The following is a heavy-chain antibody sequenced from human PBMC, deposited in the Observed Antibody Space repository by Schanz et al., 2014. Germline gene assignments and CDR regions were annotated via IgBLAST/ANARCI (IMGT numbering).Heavy chain of an antibody. Sequence: QVQLVQSGAEVKKPGSSVKVSCTASGYTFTSYDINWVRQAPGQGLEWMGRIIPILGIANYAQNFQGRVTITADKSTSTAYMELTSLRSEDTAVYYCAGTYCSSTSCYTGYYYMDVWGKGTPVTVSS. CDR1: GYTFTSYD. V-gene: IGHV1-69*02. CDR2: IIPILGIA. CDR3: AGTYCSSTSCYTGYYYMDV. D-gene: IGHD2-2*02. J-gene: IGHJ6*03.